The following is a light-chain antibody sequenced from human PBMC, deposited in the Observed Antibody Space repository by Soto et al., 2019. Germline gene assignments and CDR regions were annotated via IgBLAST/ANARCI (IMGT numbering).Light chain of an antibody. CDR3: QQYGSSGT. J-gene: IGKJ1*01. CDR1: QSVSNNY. Sequence: EIVLTQSPCTLSLSPGERATLSCRASQSVSNNYLAWYQQKPGQAPRLLIYGASHRATGIPDRFSGSGSGTDFTLTISRLEPEDFAVYYCQQYGSSGTFGQGTKVDIK. CDR2: GAS. V-gene: IGKV3-20*01.